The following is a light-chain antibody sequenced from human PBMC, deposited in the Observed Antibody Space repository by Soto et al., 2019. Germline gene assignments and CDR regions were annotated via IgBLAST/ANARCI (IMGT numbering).Light chain of an antibody. J-gene: IGKJ2*01. CDR3: QQYGSSPYT. V-gene: IGKV3-20*01. CDR1: QSVNSNY. Sequence: EIVLTQSPGTLSLSPGERATLSCRASQSVNSNYLAWYQQKPGQAPRLLIYGAFTMATGIPDRFSGSGSGTDFTLTISRLEPEDFAVYYCQQYGSSPYTFGQGTKLDI. CDR2: GAF.